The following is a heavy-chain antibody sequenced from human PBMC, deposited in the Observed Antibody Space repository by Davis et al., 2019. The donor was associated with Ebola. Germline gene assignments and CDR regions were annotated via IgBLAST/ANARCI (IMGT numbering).Heavy chain of an antibody. V-gene: IGHV1-24*01. Sequence: ASVKVSCKISGNTLTELSIHWVRQAPGRGLEWMGGFDPEYGKTIYAQNFQGRVTMTEDTSTDTAYMELSSLRSEDTAVYYCATVDFHIIPDVMPAYIYYSGMDVWGQGTTVTVSS. CDR3: ATVDFHIIPDVMPAYIYYSGMDV. J-gene: IGHJ6*02. CDR1: GNTLTELS. CDR2: FDPEYGKT. D-gene: IGHD2-2*01.